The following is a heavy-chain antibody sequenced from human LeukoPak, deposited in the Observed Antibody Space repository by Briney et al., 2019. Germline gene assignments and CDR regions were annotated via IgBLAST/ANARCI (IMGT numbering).Heavy chain of an antibody. V-gene: IGHV4-59*01. CDR3: ARDRASFDFWSGYYF. J-gene: IGHJ4*02. Sequence: SETLSLTCTVSGGSITNYYWSWIRQPPGKGLEWIGYISYSGNTKYNPSLKSRVTISVDSSKNQFSLKLSSVTAADTAVYYCARDRASFDFWSGYYFWGQGTLVTVSS. CDR2: ISYSGNT. D-gene: IGHD3-3*01. CDR1: GGSITNYY.